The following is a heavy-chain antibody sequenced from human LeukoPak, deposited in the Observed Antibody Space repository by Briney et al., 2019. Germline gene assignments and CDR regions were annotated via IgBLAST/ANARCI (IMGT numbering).Heavy chain of an antibody. CDR3: ARPLRSGTNTVVGYYYGMDV. V-gene: IGHV1-69*13. D-gene: IGHD1-14*01. J-gene: IGHJ6*04. Sequence: GASVKVSCKASGGTFSSYAISWVRQAPGQGLEWMGGIIPIFGTANYAQNFQGRVTITADESTSTAYMELSSLRSEDTAVYYCARPLRSGTNTVVGYYYGMDVWGKGTTVTVSS. CDR1: GGTFSSYA. CDR2: IIPIFGTA.